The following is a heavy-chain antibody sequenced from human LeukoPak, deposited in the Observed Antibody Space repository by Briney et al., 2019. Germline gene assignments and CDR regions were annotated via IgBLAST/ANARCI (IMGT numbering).Heavy chain of an antibody. CDR1: GGSISSSSYY. Sequence: PSETLSLTCTVSGGSISSSSYYWGWIRQPPGKGLEWIGYIYYSGSTYYNPSLKSRVTISVDTSKNQFSLKLSSVTAADTAVYYCARANTEDDYSNYHNWFDPWGQGTLVTVSS. CDR2: IYYSGST. D-gene: IGHD4-11*01. V-gene: IGHV4-30-4*08. J-gene: IGHJ5*02. CDR3: ARANTEDDYSNYHNWFDP.